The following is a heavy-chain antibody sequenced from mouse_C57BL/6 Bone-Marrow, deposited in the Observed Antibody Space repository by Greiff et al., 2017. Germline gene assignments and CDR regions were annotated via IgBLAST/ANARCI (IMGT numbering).Heavy chain of an antibody. V-gene: IGHV5-4*01. CDR2: ISDGGSYT. J-gene: IGHJ3*01. Sequence: EVMLVESGGGLVKPGGSLKLSCAASGFTFSSYAMSWVRQTPEKRLEWVATISDGGSYTYYPDNVKGRFTISSDNAKNNLYLQMSHLQSEDTAMYYCARESKIYYGNPAWFAYWGQGTLVTVSA. D-gene: IGHD2-1*01. CDR1: GFTFSSYA. CDR3: ARESKIYYGNPAWFAY.